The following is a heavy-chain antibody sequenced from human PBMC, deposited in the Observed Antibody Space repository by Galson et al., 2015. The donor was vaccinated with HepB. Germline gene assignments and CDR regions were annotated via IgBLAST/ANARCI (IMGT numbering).Heavy chain of an antibody. J-gene: IGHJ6*02. CDR2: INPNSGGT. CDR3: ARGGGSITIFGVVHYYYGMDV. CDR1: GYTFTGYY. V-gene: IGHV1-2*04. D-gene: IGHD3-3*01. Sequence: SVKVSCKASGYTFTGYYMHWVRQAPGQGLEWMGWINPNSGGTNYAQKFQGWVTMTRDTSISTAYMELSRLRSDDTAVYYCARGGGSITIFGVVHYYYGMDVWGQGTTVTVSS.